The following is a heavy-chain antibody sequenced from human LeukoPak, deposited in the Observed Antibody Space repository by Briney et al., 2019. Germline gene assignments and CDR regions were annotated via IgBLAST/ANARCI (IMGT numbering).Heavy chain of an antibody. CDR2: IYYSGST. CDR1: GGSISSYY. D-gene: IGHD3-22*01. Sequence: SETLSLTCTVSGGSISSYYWSWIRQPPGKGLEWIGYIYYSGSTNYNPSLKSRVTISVDTSKNQFSLKLSSVTAADTAVYYCARARRRYDSSGYQRGSAFDIWGQGTMVTVSS. CDR3: ARARRRYDSSGYQRGSAFDI. V-gene: IGHV4-59*01. J-gene: IGHJ3*02.